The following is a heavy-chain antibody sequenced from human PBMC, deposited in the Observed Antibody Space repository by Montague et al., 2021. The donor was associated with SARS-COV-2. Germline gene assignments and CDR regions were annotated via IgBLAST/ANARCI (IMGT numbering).Heavy chain of an antibody. V-gene: IGHV4-39*01. CDR2: IYYSGST. J-gene: IGHJ3*02. Sequence: SETLSLTCTVSGGSISSSSYYWGWIRQPPGKGLEWIVSIYYSGSTYYNPSLKSRVTISVDTSKNQFSLKLSSVAAADTAVYYCASPTYYYDSSGSDAFDIWGRGTMVTVSS. D-gene: IGHD3-22*01. CDR1: GGSISSSSYY. CDR3: ASPTYYYDSSGSDAFDI.